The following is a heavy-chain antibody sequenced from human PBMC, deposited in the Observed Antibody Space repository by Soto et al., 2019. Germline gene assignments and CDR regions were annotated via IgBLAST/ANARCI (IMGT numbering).Heavy chain of an antibody. J-gene: IGHJ6*02. D-gene: IGHD4-17*01. CDR2: INAGSSTI. CDR3: ARDGSTETTIFHYAMDV. V-gene: IGHV3-48*03. CDR1: GFTLSPYH. Sequence: EVQLVESGGGLVQPGGSLRLSCAASGFTLSPYHMDWVRQAPGKGLEWVSYINAGSSTIHYADSVRGRFTISRDNAKNSLYLQMDSLRAEDTAVYYCARDGSTETTIFHYAMDVWGQGTTVTVSS.